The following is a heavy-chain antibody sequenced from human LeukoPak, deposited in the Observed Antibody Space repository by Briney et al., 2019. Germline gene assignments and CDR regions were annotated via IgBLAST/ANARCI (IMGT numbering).Heavy chain of an antibody. Sequence: PGGSLRLSCAASGFTFSSYGMHWVRQAPGKGLEWVAVISYDGSNKYYADSVKGRFTISRDNSKNTLYLQMNSLGAEDTAVYYCAKDLQLPKPASIAVAGTDYWGQGTLVTVSS. CDR1: GFTFSSYG. CDR3: AKDLQLPKPASIAVAGTDY. V-gene: IGHV3-30*18. J-gene: IGHJ4*02. D-gene: IGHD6-19*01. CDR2: ISYDGSNK.